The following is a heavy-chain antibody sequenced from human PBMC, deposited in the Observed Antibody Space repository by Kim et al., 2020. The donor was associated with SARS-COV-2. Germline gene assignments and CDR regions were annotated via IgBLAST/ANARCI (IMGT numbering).Heavy chain of an antibody. V-gene: IGHV4-30-2*01. CDR1: GGSISSGGYS. CDR3: ARASGRYCSSASCYSWFDP. Sequence: SETLSLTCAVSGGSISSGGYSWSWIRQPPGKGLEWIGYIYHSGSTYYNPSLKSRVTISVDRSKNQFSLKLSSVTAADTAVYYCARASGRYCSSASCYSWFDPWGQGTLVTVSS. CDR2: IYHSGST. J-gene: IGHJ5*02. D-gene: IGHD2-2*02.